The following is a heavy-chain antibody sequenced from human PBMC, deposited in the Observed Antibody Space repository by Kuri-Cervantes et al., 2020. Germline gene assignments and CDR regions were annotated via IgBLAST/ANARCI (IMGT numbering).Heavy chain of an antibody. J-gene: IGHJ6*02. CDR2: INPSGGST. CDR1: GYTFTSYY. Sequence: ASVKVSCKASGYTFTSYYMHWVRQAPGQGLEWMGIINPSGGSTSYAQKFQGRVTMTRDTSISTAYMELSRLRSDDTAVYYCARDQLTTVTTDYYYYGMDVWGQGTTVTVSS. D-gene: IGHD4-17*01. CDR3: ARDQLTTVTTDYYYYGMDV. V-gene: IGHV1-46*01.